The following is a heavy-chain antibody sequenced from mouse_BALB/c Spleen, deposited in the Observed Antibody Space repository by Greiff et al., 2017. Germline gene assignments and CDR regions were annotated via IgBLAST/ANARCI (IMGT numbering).Heavy chain of an antibody. J-gene: IGHJ2*01. CDR1: GYTFTSYW. CDR3: ARGITTGCYFDD. CDR2: IDPSDSYT. Sequence: VQLQQSGAELVKPGASVKLSCKASGYTFTSYWMHWVKQRPGQGLEWIGEIDPSDSYTNYNQKFKGKATLTVDKSSSTAYMQLSSLTSEDSAVYYCARGITTGCYFDDWGQGTTLTVSS. D-gene: IGHD1-1*01. V-gene: IGHV1-69*02.